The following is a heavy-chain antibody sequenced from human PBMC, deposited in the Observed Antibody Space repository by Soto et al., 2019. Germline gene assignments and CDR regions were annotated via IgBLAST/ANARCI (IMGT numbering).Heavy chain of an antibody. J-gene: IGHJ6*02. D-gene: IGHD3-22*01. CDR2: ISAYNGNT. V-gene: IGHV1-18*01. CDR1: GYTFFSYG. Sequence: QGQLVQSGPEVKKPGASVKVSCKASGYTFFSYGISWVRQAPGQGLEWMGGISAYNGNTNYAQKLQGRVTMTTDTATSTAYMELRSLRSDDTAGYDCARDTLIEPTSYGGMDVWGQGTTVTVSS. CDR3: ARDTLIEPTSYGGMDV.